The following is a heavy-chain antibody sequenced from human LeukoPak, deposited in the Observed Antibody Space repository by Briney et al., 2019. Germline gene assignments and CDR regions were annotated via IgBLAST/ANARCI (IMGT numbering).Heavy chain of an antibody. J-gene: IGHJ3*02. Sequence: PGGSLRLSCAASGFTFSSYAMSWVRQAPGKGLEWVSTISGSDGSTYYADSVKGRFTISRDNSKNTLYLQMNSLRAEDTAVYYCARVRSNYGSDAFDIWGQGTMVTVSS. CDR1: GFTFSSYA. V-gene: IGHV3-23*01. CDR2: ISGSDGST. CDR3: ARVRSNYGSDAFDI. D-gene: IGHD4-11*01.